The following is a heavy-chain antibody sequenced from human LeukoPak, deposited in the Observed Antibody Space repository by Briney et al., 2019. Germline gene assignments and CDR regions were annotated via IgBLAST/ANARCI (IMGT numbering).Heavy chain of an antibody. J-gene: IGHJ5*02. CDR1: GFTFNSYT. CDR2: ISDSGYST. CDR3: AKDPGYCSSTSCYLSRRGWFDP. V-gene: IGHV3-23*01. D-gene: IGHD2-2*01. Sequence: GGSLRLSCEGSGFTFNSYTMSWVRQAPGKGLEWVSAISDSGYSTYYADSVKGRFAISRDNSKNTLYLQMNSLRAEDTAVYYCAKDPGYCSSTSCYLSRRGWFDPWGQGTLVTVSS.